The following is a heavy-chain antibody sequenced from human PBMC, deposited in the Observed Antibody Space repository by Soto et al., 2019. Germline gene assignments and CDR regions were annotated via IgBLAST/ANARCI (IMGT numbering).Heavy chain of an antibody. CDR3: ARADCSSTSCYTGAFDI. J-gene: IGHJ3*02. Sequence: PWGALRISCASSVFTFSIYWMSWVRQAPGKGLEWVANIKQDGSEKYYVDSVKGRFTISRDNAKNSLYLQMNSLRAEDTAAYYCARADCSSTSCYTGAFDIWGQGTMVTVSS. CDR1: VFTFSIYW. V-gene: IGHV3-7*01. CDR2: IKQDGSEK. D-gene: IGHD2-2*02.